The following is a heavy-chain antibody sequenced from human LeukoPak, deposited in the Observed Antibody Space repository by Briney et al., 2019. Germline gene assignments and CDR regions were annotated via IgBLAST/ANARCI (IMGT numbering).Heavy chain of an antibody. CDR3: ARAGGRSWFDP. CDR1: GYTFTSYG. V-gene: IGHV1-2*02. CDR2: INPNSGGT. Sequence: ASVKVSCKASGYTFTSYGISWVRQAPGQGLEWMGWINPNSGGTNYAQKFQGRVTMTRDTSISTAYMELSRLTSDDTAVYYCARAGGRSWFDPWGQGTLVTVSS. J-gene: IGHJ5*02.